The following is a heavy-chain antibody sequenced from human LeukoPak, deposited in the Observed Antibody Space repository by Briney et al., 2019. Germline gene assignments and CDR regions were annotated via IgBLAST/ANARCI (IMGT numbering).Heavy chain of an antibody. CDR1: GFTFSSYG. CDR2: ISGSGGNT. D-gene: IGHD5-12*01. CDR3: ATGGNGYDSPIDY. Sequence: GGSLRLSCTASGFTFSSYGMSWVRQAPGKGLEWVSAISGSGGNTYYADSVKGRFTISRDNSKNTLYLQMNSLRAEDTALYYCATGGNGYDSPIDYWGQGTLVTVSS. V-gene: IGHV3-23*01. J-gene: IGHJ4*02.